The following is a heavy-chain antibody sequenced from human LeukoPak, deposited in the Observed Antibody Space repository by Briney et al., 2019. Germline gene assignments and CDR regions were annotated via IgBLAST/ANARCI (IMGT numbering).Heavy chain of an antibody. J-gene: IGHJ4*02. Sequence: SETLSLTCTVSGGSISSSSYYWGWIRQPPGKGLEWIGSIYYSGSTYYNPSLKSRVTISVDTSKNQFSLKLSSVTAADTAVYYCPRTGYSSLHSYWGQGTLVTVSS. V-gene: IGHV4-39*01. CDR3: PRTGYSSLHSY. CDR1: GGSISSSSYY. D-gene: IGHD6-19*01. CDR2: IYYSGST.